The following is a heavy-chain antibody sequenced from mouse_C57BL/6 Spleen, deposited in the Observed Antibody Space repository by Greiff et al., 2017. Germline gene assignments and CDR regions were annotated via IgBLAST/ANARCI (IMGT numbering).Heavy chain of an antibody. CDR3: ARDGNYVPFAY. V-gene: IGHV5-17*01. Sequence: EVQVVESGGGLVKPGGSLKLSCAASGFTFSDYGMHWVRQAPEKGLEWVAYISSGSSTIYYADTVKGRFTISRDNAKNTLFLQMTSLRSEDTAMYYCARDGNYVPFAYWGQGTLVTVSA. J-gene: IGHJ3*01. CDR2: ISSGSSTI. CDR1: GFTFSDYG. D-gene: IGHD2-1*01.